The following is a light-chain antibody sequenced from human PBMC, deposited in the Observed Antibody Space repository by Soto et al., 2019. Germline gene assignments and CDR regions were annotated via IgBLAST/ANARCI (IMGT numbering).Light chain of an antibody. Sequence: QSALTQPRSVSGSPGQSVTISCTGTSSDVGGYNYVSWYQQHPGKAPKLMIYDVTERPSGVPDRFSGSKSGNTASLTISGLQAEDEDDYYCCSYAGSYTVVFGGGTKLTVL. CDR1: SSDVGGYNY. CDR3: CSYAGSYTVV. V-gene: IGLV2-11*01. CDR2: DVT. J-gene: IGLJ2*01.